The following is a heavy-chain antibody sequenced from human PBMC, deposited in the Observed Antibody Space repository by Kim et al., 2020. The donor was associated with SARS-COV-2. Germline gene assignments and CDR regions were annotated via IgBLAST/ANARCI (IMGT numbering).Heavy chain of an antibody. D-gene: IGHD4-17*01. CDR3: ARETVTTRIYGLVV. V-gene: IGHV1-18*01. CDR2: ISAYNGNT. Sequence: ASVKVSCKASGYTFTSYGINWVRQAPGQGLEWIGWISAYNGNTFYAQQFQGRVIMTTETSTSTAYMELRSLRSDDTAVYYCARETVTTRIYGLVVWGQGTTVTVSS. CDR1: GYTFTSYG. J-gene: IGHJ6*02.